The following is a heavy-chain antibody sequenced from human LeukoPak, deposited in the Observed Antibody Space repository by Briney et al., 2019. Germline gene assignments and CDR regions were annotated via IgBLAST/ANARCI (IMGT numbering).Heavy chain of an antibody. V-gene: IGHV3-48*01. D-gene: IGHD7-27*01. Sequence: GGSLRLSCAASGFNLKTYSINWVRQAPGKGLEWISYITSDSAFMNYADSVKGRFTISRDNAKNSVYLQMHSLRVEDTAVYYCAGEIGTYKLGQFDYWGRGTLVTVSS. CDR2: ITSDSAFM. CDR3: AGEIGTYKLGQFDY. CDR1: GFNLKTYS. J-gene: IGHJ4*02.